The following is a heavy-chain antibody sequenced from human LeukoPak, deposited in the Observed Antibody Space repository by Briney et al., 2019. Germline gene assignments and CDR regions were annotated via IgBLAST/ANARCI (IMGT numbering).Heavy chain of an antibody. CDR1: GGTFSSYA. CDR2: IIPIFGTA. V-gene: IGHV1-69*05. D-gene: IGHD5-24*01. J-gene: IGHJ4*02. Sequence: GASVKVSCKASGGTFSSYAISWMRQATGQGLECMGGIIPIFGTANYAQKFQGRVTITTDESTSTAYMELSSLRSEDTAVYYCARVLRDGYTSNPLDYWGQGTLVTVSS. CDR3: ARVLRDGYTSNPLDY.